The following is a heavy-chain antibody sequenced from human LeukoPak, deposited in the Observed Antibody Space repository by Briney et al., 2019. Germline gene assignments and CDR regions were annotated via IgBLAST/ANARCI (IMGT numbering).Heavy chain of an antibody. J-gene: IGHJ4*02. CDR2: VYYSGST. CDR3: ATQVRPRAPIDY. Sequence: SETLSLTCTVSGGSISSYYWSWIRQPPGKGLEWIGYVYYSGSTNYNPSLKSRVTISVDTSKNQFSLKLSSVTAADTAVYYCATQVRPRAPIDYWGQGTLVTVSS. CDR1: GGSISSYY. V-gene: IGHV4-59*08. D-gene: IGHD4/OR15-4a*01.